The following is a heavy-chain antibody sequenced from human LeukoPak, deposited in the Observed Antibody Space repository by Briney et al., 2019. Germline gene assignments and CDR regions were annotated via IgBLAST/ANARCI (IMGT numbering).Heavy chain of an antibody. J-gene: IGHJ5*02. CDR1: GFTFSSYS. D-gene: IGHD1-26*01. V-gene: IGHV3-21*04. CDR3: AKDYEPLVGVHRWGDWFDP. CDR2: INSSSGYI. Sequence: GGSLRLSCAASGFTFSSYSMNWVRQAPGKGLEWVSSINSSSGYIYYADSVKGRFTISRDNAKNSLYLQMNSLRAEDTAVYYCAKDYEPLVGVHRWGDWFDPWGQGTLVTVSS.